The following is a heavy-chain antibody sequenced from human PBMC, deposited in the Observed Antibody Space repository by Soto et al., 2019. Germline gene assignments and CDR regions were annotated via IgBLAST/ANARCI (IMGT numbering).Heavy chain of an antibody. CDR2: IYYSGST. CDR3: ARQVTYYDSRGSWYYGMDV. CDR1: GGSISSYY. V-gene: IGHV4-59*08. D-gene: IGHD3-22*01. Sequence: SETLSLTCTVSGGSISSYYWSWIRQPPGKGLEWIGYIYYSGSTNYNPSLKSRVTISVDTSKNQFSLKLSSVTAADTAVYYCARQVTYYDSRGSWYYGMDVWGQGTTVTVSS. J-gene: IGHJ6*02.